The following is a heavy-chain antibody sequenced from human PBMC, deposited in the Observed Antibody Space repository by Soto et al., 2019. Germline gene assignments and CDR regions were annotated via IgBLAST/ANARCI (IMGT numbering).Heavy chain of an antibody. Sequence: GGSLRLSCAASGFTFSNAWMSWVRQAPGKGLEWVGRIKSKTDGGTTDYAAPVKGRFTISRDDSKNTLYLQMNSLKTEDTAVYYCTTEGTIPVRGVIRPDDAFDIWGQGTMVTVSS. V-gene: IGHV3-15*01. CDR3: TTEGTIPVRGVIRPDDAFDI. J-gene: IGHJ3*02. CDR2: IKSKTDGGTT. D-gene: IGHD3-10*01. CDR1: GFTFSNAW.